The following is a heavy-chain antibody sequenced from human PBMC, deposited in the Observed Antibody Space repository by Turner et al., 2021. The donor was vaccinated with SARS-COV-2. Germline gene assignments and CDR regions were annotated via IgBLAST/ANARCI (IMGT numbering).Heavy chain of an antibody. Sequence: EVHLLESGGGLVPPGGSLRLSCAASGFTFSNSAMSWVRQAPGKGLEWVSTISSSGGTTYYAASVKGRFTISRDNSKNTLYLQMNSLRAEDTAVYYCAKDGAPFLLYFGEPTFYFDYWGQGTLVTVSS. J-gene: IGHJ4*02. CDR3: AKDGAPFLLYFGEPTFYFDY. CDR2: ISSSGGTT. D-gene: IGHD3-10*01. CDR1: GFTFSNSA. V-gene: IGHV3-23*01.